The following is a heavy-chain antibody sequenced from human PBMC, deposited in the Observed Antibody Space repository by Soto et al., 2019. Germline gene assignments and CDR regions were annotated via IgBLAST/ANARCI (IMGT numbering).Heavy chain of an antibody. CDR2: ISWNSGSI. J-gene: IGHJ4*02. D-gene: IGHD6-19*01. CDR1: GFTFDDYA. CDR3: AKDKLSYSSGWYYFDY. Sequence: LRLSCAASGFTFDDYAMHWVRQAPGKGLEWVSGISWNSGSIGYADSVKGRFTISRDNAKNSLYLQMNSLRAEDTALYYCAKDKLSYSSGWYYFDYWGQGTLVTVSS. V-gene: IGHV3-9*01.